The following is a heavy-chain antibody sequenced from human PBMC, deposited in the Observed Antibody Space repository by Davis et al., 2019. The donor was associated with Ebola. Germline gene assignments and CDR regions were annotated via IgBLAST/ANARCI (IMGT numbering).Heavy chain of an antibody. V-gene: IGHV4-34*01. J-gene: IGHJ6*02. D-gene: IGHD6-6*01. CDR1: GGSFSGYY. CDR2: INHSGST. Sequence: SETLSLTCAVYGGSFSGYYWSWIRQPPGKGLEWTGEINHSGSTNYNPSLKSRVTISVDTSKNQFSLKLSSVTAADTAVYYCARQSIAARYYGMDVWGQGTTVTVSS. CDR3: ARQSIAARYYGMDV.